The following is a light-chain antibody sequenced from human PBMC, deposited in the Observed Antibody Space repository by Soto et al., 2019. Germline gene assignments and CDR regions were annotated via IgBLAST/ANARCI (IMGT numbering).Light chain of an antibody. J-gene: IGLJ1*01. CDR1: SSDVGGYNY. Sequence: QSALTQPASGSSAPGQSITISCTGTSSDVGGYNYVSWYQHHPGKAPKLIIYDVTNRPSGVSNPFSGSKSGNTASLTISGLQPEDEADYYCSSYTTSNTRQIVFGTGTKVTVL. V-gene: IGLV2-14*03. CDR2: DVT. CDR3: SSYTTSNTRQIV.